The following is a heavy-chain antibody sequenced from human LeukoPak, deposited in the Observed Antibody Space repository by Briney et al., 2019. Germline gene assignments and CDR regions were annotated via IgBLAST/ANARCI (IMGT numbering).Heavy chain of an antibody. V-gene: IGHV3-23*01. D-gene: IGHD6-13*01. CDR3: AKDREKSYSSSWYYFDY. J-gene: IGHJ4*02. Sequence: GGSLRLSCAASGFTFSSYAMSWVRQAPGKGLEWVSTIGSGGGDATYYADSVKGRFTISRDNSKNTLNLQMDSLRAEDTAVYYCAKDREKSYSSSWYYFDYWGQGTLVTVSS. CDR2: IGSGGGDAT. CDR1: GFTFSSYA.